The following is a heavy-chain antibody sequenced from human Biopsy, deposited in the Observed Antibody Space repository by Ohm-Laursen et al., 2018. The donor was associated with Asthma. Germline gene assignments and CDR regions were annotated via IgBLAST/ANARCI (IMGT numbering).Heavy chain of an antibody. CDR3: ARGPEYVRSSGALDY. D-gene: IGHD2-2*01. CDR1: GDSFSNYA. V-gene: IGHV1-69*13. J-gene: IGHJ4*02. Sequence: SVKVSCKASGDSFSNYAISWVRQAPGQGLEWMGGLIPVLGTPDHAQMFEGRVTITADESTSTAYMELSSLSSEDTALYYCARGPEYVRSSGALDYWGQGTPVTVSS. CDR2: LIPVLGTP.